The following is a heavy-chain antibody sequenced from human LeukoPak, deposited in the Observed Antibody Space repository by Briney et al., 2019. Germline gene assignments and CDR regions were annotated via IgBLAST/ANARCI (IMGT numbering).Heavy chain of an antibody. D-gene: IGHD2-15*01. CDR3: AREAAEGAFDI. J-gene: IGHJ3*02. CDR1: GYSITSAYY. CDR2: IYASGST. V-gene: IGHV4-38-2*02. Sequence: SETLSLTCTVSGYSITSAYYWGWIRQPPGKGLEWIGRIYASGSTNYNPSLKSRVTISVDTSKNQFSLKLSSVTAADTAVYYCAREAAEGAFDIWGQGTMVTVSS.